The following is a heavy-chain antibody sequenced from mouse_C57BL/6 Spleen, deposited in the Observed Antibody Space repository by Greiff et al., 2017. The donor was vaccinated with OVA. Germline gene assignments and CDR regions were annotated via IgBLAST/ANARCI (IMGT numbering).Heavy chain of an antibody. Sequence: VQLKESGPGLVKPSQSLSLTCSVTGYSITSGYYWNWIRQFPGNKLEWMGYISYDGSNNYNPSLKNRISITRDTSKNQFFLKLNSVTTEDTATYYCAEGRYYYAMDYWGQGTSVTVSS. CDR2: ISYDGSN. CDR3: AEGRYYYAMDY. V-gene: IGHV3-6*01. D-gene: IGHD3-3*01. CDR1: GYSITSGYY. J-gene: IGHJ4*01.